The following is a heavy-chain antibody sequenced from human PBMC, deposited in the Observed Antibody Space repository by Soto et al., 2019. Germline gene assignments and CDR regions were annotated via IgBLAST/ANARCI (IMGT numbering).Heavy chain of an antibody. V-gene: IGHV1-69*14. CDR2: IIPIFGTT. CDR3: ARDLGSGYDPGDY. J-gene: IGHJ4*02. CDR1: GDIFSGYS. D-gene: IGHD5-12*01. Sequence: QVQLVQSGAEVKKPGSSVKVSCKTSGDIFSGYSISWVRQAPGQGLEWMGGIIPIFGTTNYAQRFHGRVTITVDKSTSTVYMELYSLKSEDTAVYYGARDLGSGYDPGDYWGQGTLVTVSS.